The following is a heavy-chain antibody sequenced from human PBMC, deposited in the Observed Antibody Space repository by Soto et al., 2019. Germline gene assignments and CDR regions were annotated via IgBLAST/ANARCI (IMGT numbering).Heavy chain of an antibody. J-gene: IGHJ5*02. CDR3: ARVVNNFSGSGDTWFDP. CDR1: GYIFANYA. D-gene: IGHD3-10*01. V-gene: IGHV1-3*01. Sequence: ASVKVSCKASGYIFANYAMQWVRQAPGQGLEWMGYINPGNGNTKYSQKFQGRVTISRDTSANTVYMDLSSLTSKDTAIYYCARVVNNFSGSGDTWFDPWGQGTQVTVSS. CDR2: INPGNGNT.